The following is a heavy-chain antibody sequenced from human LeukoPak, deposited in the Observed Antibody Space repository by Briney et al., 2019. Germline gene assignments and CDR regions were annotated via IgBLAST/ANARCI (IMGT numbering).Heavy chain of an antibody. CDR3: ARDRSSGGSCYSR. V-gene: IGHV3-21*01. Sequence: GGSLRLSCAASGFTFSSYSMNWVRQAPGKGLEWVSSISSSSSYIYYADSVKGRFTISRDNAKNSLYLQMNSLRAEDTAVYYCARDRSSGGSCYSRWGQGTLVTVSS. CDR1: GFTFSSYS. D-gene: IGHD2-15*01. J-gene: IGHJ4*02. CDR2: ISSSSSYI.